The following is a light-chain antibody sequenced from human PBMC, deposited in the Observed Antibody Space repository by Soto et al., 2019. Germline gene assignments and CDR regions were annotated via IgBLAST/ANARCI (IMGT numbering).Light chain of an antibody. CDR3: CSYAGRSTLV. V-gene: IGLV2-23*01. CDR2: EGS. J-gene: IGLJ3*02. CDR1: SSDVGSYNL. Sequence: QSALTQPASVSGSPGQSITISCTGSSSDVGSYNLVSCHQQYPGKAPKLMIYEGSKRPSGVSNRFSGSKSGNTASLTISGLQAEDEADYYCCSYAGRSTLVFGGGTQLTVL.